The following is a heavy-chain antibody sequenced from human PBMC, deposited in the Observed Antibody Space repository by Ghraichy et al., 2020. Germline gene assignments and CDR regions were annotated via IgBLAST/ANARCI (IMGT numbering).Heavy chain of an antibody. CDR3: ARAGSGGYAVDI. CDR2: IYGGGNT. V-gene: IGHV3-53*01. J-gene: IGHJ3*02. Sequence: GGSLRLSCAASGFTVSSTYMSWVRQAPGKGLEWVSVIYGGGNTYYADSVKGRVTISSDNPKNTLYLHRDSLRAEDTAVYYCARAGSGGYAVDIWGQGTMVTVSS. D-gene: IGHD1-26*01. CDR1: GFTVSSTY.